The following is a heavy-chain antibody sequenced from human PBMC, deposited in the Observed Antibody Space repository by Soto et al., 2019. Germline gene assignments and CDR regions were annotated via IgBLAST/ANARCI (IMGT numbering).Heavy chain of an antibody. CDR2: ISAYNGNT. Sequence: ASVKVSCKASGYTFTSYGISWVRQAPGQGLEWMGWISAYNGNTNYAQKLQGRVTMTTDTSTSTAYMELRSSVTAADTAVYYCARDRGAAAFDYWGQGTLVTVSS. CDR1: GYTFTSYG. J-gene: IGHJ4*02. D-gene: IGHD6-13*01. V-gene: IGHV1-18*01. CDR3: ARDRGAAAFDY.